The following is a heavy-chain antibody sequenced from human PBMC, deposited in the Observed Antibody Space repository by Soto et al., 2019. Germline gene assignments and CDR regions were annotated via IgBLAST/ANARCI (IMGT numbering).Heavy chain of an antibody. CDR2: IKQDGSEK. V-gene: IGHV3-7*01. CDR1: GFTFSSYW. D-gene: IGHD3-3*01. CDR3: ARELIYDFWSGYPLY. J-gene: IGHJ4*02. Sequence: RGSLRLSCAASGFTFSSYWMSWVRQAPGKGLEWVANIKQDGSEKYYVDSVKGRFTISRDNAKNSLYLQMNSLRAEDTAVYYCARELIYDFWSGYPLYWGQGTLVTVSS.